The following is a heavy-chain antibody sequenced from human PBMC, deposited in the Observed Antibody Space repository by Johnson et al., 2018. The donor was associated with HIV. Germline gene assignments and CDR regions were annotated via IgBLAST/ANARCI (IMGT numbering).Heavy chain of an antibody. CDR1: GFTFSSYG. Sequence: QVQLVESGGGVVQPGGSLRLSCAASGFTFSSYGMHWVRQAPGKGLEWVSVIYSGGSTYYADSVKGRFTISRDNAKNSLYLQMNSLRAEDTAVYYFARQKRYWRHAFDIGGQGTIGTVSS. V-gene: IGHV3-NL1*01. J-gene: IGHJ3*02. CDR3: ARQKRYWRHAFDI. D-gene: IGHD1-14*01. CDR2: IYSGGST.